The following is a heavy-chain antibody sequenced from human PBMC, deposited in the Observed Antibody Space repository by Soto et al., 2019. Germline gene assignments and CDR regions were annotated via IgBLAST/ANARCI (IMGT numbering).Heavy chain of an antibody. CDR1: GFTFSSYA. D-gene: IGHD6-19*01. CDR2: ISGSGGST. J-gene: IGHJ5*02. CDR3: AKDPFAFSIAVAGRGWFDP. Sequence: GGSLRLSCAASGFTFSSYAMSWVRQAPGKGLEWVSAISGSGGSTYYADSVKGRFTISRDNSKNTLYLQMNSLRAEDTAVYYCAKDPFAFSIAVAGRGWFDPWGQGTLVTVSS. V-gene: IGHV3-23*01.